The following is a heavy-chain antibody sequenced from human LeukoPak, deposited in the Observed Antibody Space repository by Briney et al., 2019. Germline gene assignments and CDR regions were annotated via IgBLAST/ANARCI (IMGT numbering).Heavy chain of an antibody. Sequence: SETLSLTCTVSGGSIISYYWSWIRQPPGKGREWIGYIYYSGSTNYNPSLKSRVTISVDTSKNQFSLKLSSVTAADTAVYYCARDKLGSSWYYFDYWGQGTLVTVSS. CDR3: ARDKLGSSWYYFDY. CDR1: GGSIISYY. V-gene: IGHV4-59*01. J-gene: IGHJ4*02. CDR2: IYYSGST. D-gene: IGHD6-13*01.